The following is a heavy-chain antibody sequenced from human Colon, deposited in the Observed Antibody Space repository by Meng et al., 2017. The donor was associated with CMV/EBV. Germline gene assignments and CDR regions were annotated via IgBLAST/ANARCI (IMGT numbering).Heavy chain of an antibody. CDR1: GFTFSNAW. CDR3: TTDPSVVVVAATVYYYGMDV. J-gene: IGHJ6*02. D-gene: IGHD2-15*01. CDR2: IKSKTDGGTT. Sequence: GSLRLSCAASGFTFSNAWMSWVRQAPGKGLEWVGRIKSKTDGGTTDYAAPVKGRFTISRDDSKNTLYLQMNSLKTEDTAVYYCTTDPSVVVVAATVYYYGMDVWGQGTTVTVSS. V-gene: IGHV3-15*01.